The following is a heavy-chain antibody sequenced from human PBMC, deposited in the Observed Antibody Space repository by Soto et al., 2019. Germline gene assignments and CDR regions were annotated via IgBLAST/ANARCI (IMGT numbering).Heavy chain of an antibody. CDR3: AREAPEGFQL. J-gene: IGHJ1*01. CDR2: SYHSGST. Sequence: QVQLQESGPGLVKPSGTLSITCAVSGGSISSSNWWSWVRQPPGKGLEWIGESYHSGSTNYNPSLKSRVTIALDKSKKQFSLKLSSVTAAETAVYYCAREAPEGFQLLGQGTLVTVSS. D-gene: IGHD2-2*01. CDR1: GGSISSSNW. V-gene: IGHV4-4*02.